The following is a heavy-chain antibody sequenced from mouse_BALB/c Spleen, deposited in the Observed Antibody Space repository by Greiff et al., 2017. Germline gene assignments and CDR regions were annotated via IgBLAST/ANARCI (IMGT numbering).Heavy chain of an antibody. CDR2: IWAGGST. V-gene: IGHV2-9*02. Sequence: VQGVESGPGLVAPSQSLSITCTVSGFSLTSYGVHWVRQPPGKGLEWLGVIWAGGSTNYNSALMSRLSISKDNSKSQVFLKMNSLQTDDTAMYYCARAYYRTDYYAMDYWGQGTSVTVSS. J-gene: IGHJ4*01. CDR3: ARAYYRTDYYAMDY. D-gene: IGHD2-14*01. CDR1: GFSLTSYG.